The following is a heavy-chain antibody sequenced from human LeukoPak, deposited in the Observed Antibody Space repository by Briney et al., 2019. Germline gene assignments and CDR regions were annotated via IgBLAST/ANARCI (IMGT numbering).Heavy chain of an antibody. CDR3: ARECCSSTGNNWFDP. J-gene: IGHJ5*02. CDR1: GYTFTGYY. V-gene: IGHV1-2*02. Sequence: ASVKVSCKASGYTFTGYYMHWVRQAPGQGLEWMGWINPNSGGTNYAQKFQGRVTMTRDTSISTAYMELSRLRSDDTAVYYCARECCSSTGNNWFDPWGQGTLVTVSS. CDR2: INPNSGGT. D-gene: IGHD2-2*01.